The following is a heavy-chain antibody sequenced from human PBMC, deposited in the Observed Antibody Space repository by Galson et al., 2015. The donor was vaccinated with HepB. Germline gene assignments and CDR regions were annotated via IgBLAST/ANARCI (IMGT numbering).Heavy chain of an antibody. CDR1: GFTFSSYS. J-gene: IGHJ6*02. D-gene: IGHD2-2*02. V-gene: IGHV3-48*04. Sequence: SLRLSCAASGFTFSSYSMNWVRQAPGKGLEWVSYISSSSSTIYYADSVKGRFTISRDNAKNSLYLQMNSLRAEDTAVYYCASNLDIVVVPAAIPNNHYYYGMDVWGQGTTVTVSS. CDR2: ISSSSSTI. CDR3: ASNLDIVVVPAAIPNNHYYYGMDV.